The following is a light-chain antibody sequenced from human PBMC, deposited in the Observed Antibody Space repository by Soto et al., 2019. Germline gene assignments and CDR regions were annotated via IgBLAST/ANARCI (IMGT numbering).Light chain of an antibody. V-gene: IGKV1-5*03. J-gene: IGKJ1*01. CDR3: QRYNSYSVV. CDR1: QSISSW. Sequence: DIQMTQSPSTLSASVGDRGTMTCRARQSISSWLAWYQQKPEKAPKLLIYKASSLESGVPSRFSGSGSGTEFTLTISSLQPDDFATYYCQRYNSYSVVFGQGTKV. CDR2: KAS.